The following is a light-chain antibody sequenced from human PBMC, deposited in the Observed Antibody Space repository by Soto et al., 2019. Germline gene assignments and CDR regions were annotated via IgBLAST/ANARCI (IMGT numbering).Light chain of an antibody. CDR1: QTVTSN. J-gene: IGKJ4*01. Sequence: PATLSVSPGERATLSCRASQTVTSNLAWYQQTPGQAPRLLIYGASNRATGIPDRFSGSGSGTDFSLTISRLEPEDFAVYYCQQYGSSPLTFGGGTKVDNK. CDR2: GAS. CDR3: QQYGSSPLT. V-gene: IGKV3-20*01.